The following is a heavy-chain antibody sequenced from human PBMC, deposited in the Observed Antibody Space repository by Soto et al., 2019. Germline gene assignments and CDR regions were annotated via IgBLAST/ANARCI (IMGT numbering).Heavy chain of an antibody. CDR2: IIPIFGTA. J-gene: IGHJ6*02. D-gene: IGHD2-8*01. V-gene: IGHV1-69*01. CDR3: AANSRRPYYYYGMDV. CDR1: GGTFSSYA. Sequence: QVQLVQSGAEVKKPGYSVKVSCKASGGTFSSYAISWVRQAPGQGLEWMGVIIPIFGTANYAQKFQGRVTITADESTSTAYMELSSLRSEDTAVYYCAANSRRPYYYYGMDVWGQGTTVTVSS.